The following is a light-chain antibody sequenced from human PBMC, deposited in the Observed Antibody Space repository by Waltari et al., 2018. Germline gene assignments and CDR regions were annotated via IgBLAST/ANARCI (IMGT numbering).Light chain of an antibody. J-gene: IGKJ5*01. V-gene: IGKV3-11*01. Sequence: EIVLTQSPSTLSLSPGDRATLACRSSQRVGSQLGWYHQRPGQAPRLLIYDSTNRATGIPARFSGSGSGTDFSLSISSLEPEDFGVYYCQQRSNWPIVFGQGTRLEIK. CDR2: DST. CDR1: QRVGSQ. CDR3: QQRSNWPIV.